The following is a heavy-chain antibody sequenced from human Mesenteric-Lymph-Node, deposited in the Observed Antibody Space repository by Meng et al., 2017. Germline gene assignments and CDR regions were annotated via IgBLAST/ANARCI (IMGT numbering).Heavy chain of an antibody. CDR1: GDSVSGNSAA. CDR3: ARDWGDVRGGFDF. CDR2: TYYRSKYYN. J-gene: IGHJ4*02. V-gene: IGHV6-1*01. Sequence: QVHLRQSSPELLSPSQTLSLTWSISGDSVSGNSAAWNWIRQSPSRGLEWLGRTYYRSKYYNDYALSVKSRITINPDTSKNQFSLQLNSVTPEDTAIYYCARDWGDVRGGFDFWGQGTLVTVSS. D-gene: IGHD3-10*02.